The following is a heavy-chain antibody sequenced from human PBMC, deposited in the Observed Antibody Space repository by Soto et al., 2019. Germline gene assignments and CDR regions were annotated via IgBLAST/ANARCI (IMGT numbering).Heavy chain of an antibody. CDR3: AKDWGSGYSHAGWY. CDR1: GFTFSSYG. J-gene: IGHJ4*02. V-gene: IGHV3-30*18. D-gene: IGHD5-18*01. Sequence: QVQLVESGGGVVQPGRSLRLSCAASGFTFSSYGMHWVRQAPGKGLEWVAVISYDGSNKYYADSVKGRFTISRDNSKNTLYLQMNSLRAEDTAVYYCAKDWGSGYSHAGWYWGQGTLVTVSS. CDR2: ISYDGSNK.